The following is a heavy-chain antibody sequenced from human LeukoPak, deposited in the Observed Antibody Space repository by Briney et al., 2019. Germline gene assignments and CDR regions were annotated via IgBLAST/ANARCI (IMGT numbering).Heavy chain of an antibody. V-gene: IGHV5-51*01. CDR2: IYPGDSDT. D-gene: IGHD5-18*01. CDR1: GYSFTSYW. J-gene: IGHJ4*02. Sequence: GESLKISCKGSGYSFTSYWIGWVRQMPGKGLEWMGSIYPGDSDTRYSPSFQGQVTISADKSISTAYLQWSSLKASDTAMYYCARHGIQLWSPFDYWGQGTLVTVSS. CDR3: ARHGIQLWSPFDY.